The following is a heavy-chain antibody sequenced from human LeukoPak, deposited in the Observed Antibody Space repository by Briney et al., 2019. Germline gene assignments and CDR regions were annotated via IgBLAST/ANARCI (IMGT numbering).Heavy chain of an antibody. J-gene: IGHJ4*02. V-gene: IGHV1-69*05. CDR3: ATEHIATLQTFDY. CDR1: GGTFSSYA. CDR2: IIPIFGTA. Sequence: SVRVSCKASGGTFSSYAISWVRQAPGQGLEWMGRIIPIFGTANYAQKFQGRVTITTDESTSTAYMELSSLRSEDTAVYYCATEHIATLQTFDYWGQGTLVTVSS. D-gene: IGHD4-11*01.